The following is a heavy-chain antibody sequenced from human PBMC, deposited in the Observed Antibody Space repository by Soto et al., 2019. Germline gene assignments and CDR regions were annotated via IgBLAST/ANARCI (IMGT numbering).Heavy chain of an antibody. CDR2: ISSGGVTI. J-gene: IGHJ4*02. CDR1: GFTFSSYS. CDR3: ARDGGARHFDY. Sequence: PGGSLRLSCAASGFTFSSYSMNWVRQAPGKGLEWVSYISSGGVTIYYADSVKGRFTIFRDNAKNSLYLQMNSLRAEDTAVYYCARDGGARHFDYWGQGTLVTVSS. V-gene: IGHV3-48*01. D-gene: IGHD3-16*01.